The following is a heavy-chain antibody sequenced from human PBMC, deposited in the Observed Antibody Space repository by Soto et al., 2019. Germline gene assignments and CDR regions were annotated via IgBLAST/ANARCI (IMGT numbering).Heavy chain of an antibody. CDR1: GFSLTTSGVG. CDR3: AHRILRTVFGLVTTTAIYFDS. CDR2: IYWDDDK. J-gene: IGHJ4*02. Sequence: QITLNESGPTVVKPAETLTLTCTFSGFSLTTSGVGVGWIRQSPGKAPEWLALIYWDDDKRYSASLKSRLTITKDTSKHQVVLTMASVDPADTATYYCAHRILRTVFGLVTTTAIYFDSWGQGTPVVVSS. V-gene: IGHV2-5*02. D-gene: IGHD3-3*01.